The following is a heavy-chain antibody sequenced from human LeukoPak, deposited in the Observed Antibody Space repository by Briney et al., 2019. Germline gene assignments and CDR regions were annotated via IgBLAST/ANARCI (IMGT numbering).Heavy chain of an antibody. V-gene: IGHV1-2*02. Sequence: ASVKVSCKASGYTFTGYYMHWVGQAPGQGLEWMGWINPNSGGTNYAQKFQGRVTMTRDTSISTAYMELSRLRSDDTAVYYCARVDIVVVPAASYWYFDLWGRGTLVTVSS. CDR3: ARVDIVVVPAASYWYFDL. CDR2: INPNSGGT. CDR1: GYTFTGYY. D-gene: IGHD2-2*03. J-gene: IGHJ2*01.